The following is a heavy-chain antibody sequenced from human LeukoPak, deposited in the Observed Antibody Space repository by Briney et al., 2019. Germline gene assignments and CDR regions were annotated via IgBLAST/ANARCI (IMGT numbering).Heavy chain of an antibody. J-gene: IGHJ4*02. CDR2: IYYSGST. Sequence: SETLSLTCTVSGGSISSYYWSWIRQPPGKGLEWIGYIYYSGSTNYNPSLKSRVTISVDTSKNQFSLKLSSVTAADTAVYYCARYYYDSSGYYIYYFDYWGQGTLVTVSS. V-gene: IGHV4-59*01. CDR1: GGSISSYY. D-gene: IGHD3-22*01. CDR3: ARYYYDSSGYYIYYFDY.